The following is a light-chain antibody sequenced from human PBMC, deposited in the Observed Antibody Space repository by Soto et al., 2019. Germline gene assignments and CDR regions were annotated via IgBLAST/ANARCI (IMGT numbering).Light chain of an antibody. V-gene: IGLV2-14*01. CDR3: TSSTTHGTLV. J-gene: IGLJ3*02. Sequence: QSALTQPASVSGSPGQSITISCTGTSSDVGGSDYVSWYQQHPGKAPKLMIYEVSYRPSGVSNRFSVSKSGNTASLTISGLQADDEADYYCTSSTTHGTLVFGGGTKLTVL. CDR2: EVS. CDR1: SSDVGGSDY.